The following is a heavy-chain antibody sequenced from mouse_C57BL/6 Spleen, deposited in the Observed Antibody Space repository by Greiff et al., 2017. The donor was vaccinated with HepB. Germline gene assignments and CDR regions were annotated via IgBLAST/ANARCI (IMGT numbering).Heavy chain of an antibody. V-gene: IGHV5-17*01. D-gene: IGHD3-2*02. CDR2: ISSGSSTI. CDR1: GFTFSDYG. CDR3: ARQQLRLPYYYAMDY. J-gene: IGHJ4*01. Sequence: EVMLVESGGGLVKPGGSLKLSCAASGFTFSDYGMHWVRQAPEKGLEWVAYISSGSSTIYYADTVKGRFTISRDNAKNTLFLQMTSLRSEDTAMYYCARQQLRLPYYYAMDYWGQGTSVTVSS.